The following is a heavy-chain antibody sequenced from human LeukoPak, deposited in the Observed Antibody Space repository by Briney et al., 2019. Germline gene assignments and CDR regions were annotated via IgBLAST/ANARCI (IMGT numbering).Heavy chain of an antibody. CDR2: INHSGST. D-gene: IGHD4/OR15-4a*01. CDR1: GGSISSGGYS. J-gene: IGHJ3*02. CDR3: ARPTWREKRCDAFDI. Sequence: SETLSLTCAVSGGSISSGGYSWSWIRQPPGKGLEWIGEINHSGSTNYNPSLKSRVTISVDTSKNQFSLKLSSVTAADTAVYYCARPTWREKRCDAFDIWGQGTMVTVSS. V-gene: IGHV4-34*01.